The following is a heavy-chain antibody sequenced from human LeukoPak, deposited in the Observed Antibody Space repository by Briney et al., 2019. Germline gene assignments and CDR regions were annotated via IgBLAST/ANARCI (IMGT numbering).Heavy chain of an antibody. V-gene: IGHV4-4*07. CDR2: IYTSGST. D-gene: IGHD3-9*01. CDR3: ARDVRRGYDILTGLDAFDI. CDR1: GGFISSYY. Sequence: SETLSLTCTVSGGFISSYYWSWIRQPAGKGLEWIGRIYTSGSTNYNPSLKSRVTMSVDTSKNQFSLKLSSVTAADTAVYYCARDVRRGYDILTGLDAFDIWGQGTMVTVSS. J-gene: IGHJ3*02.